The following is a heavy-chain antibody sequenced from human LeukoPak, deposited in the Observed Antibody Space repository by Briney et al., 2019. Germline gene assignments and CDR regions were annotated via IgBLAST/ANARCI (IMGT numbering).Heavy chain of an antibody. J-gene: IGHJ4*02. Sequence: SETLSLTCAVYGGSFSGYYWSWIRQSPGKGLEWIGEINHSGSTNYNPSLKSRVTISVDTSKNQCSLKLSSVTAADTAVYYCARGSREFDYWGQGALVTVSS. V-gene: IGHV4-34*01. CDR3: ARGSREFDY. CDR1: GGSFSGYY. CDR2: INHSGST.